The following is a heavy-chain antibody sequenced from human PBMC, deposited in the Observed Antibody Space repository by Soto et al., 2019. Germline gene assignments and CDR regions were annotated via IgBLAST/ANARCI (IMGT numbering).Heavy chain of an antibody. CDR3: ATMGTPATGLYYFDY. J-gene: IGHJ4*02. CDR2: ISYSGST. D-gene: IGHD2-15*01. V-gene: IGHV4-30-4*01. Sequence: QVQLQESGPGLVKPSQTLSLTCTVSGGSISSGNYYWSWIRQPPGKGLEWIGFISYSGSTYYSVSLKSRVTISVDTSTNQFSLNLSFVTAADTAVYYCATMGTPATGLYYFDYWGQGTLVTVSS. CDR1: GGSISSGNYY.